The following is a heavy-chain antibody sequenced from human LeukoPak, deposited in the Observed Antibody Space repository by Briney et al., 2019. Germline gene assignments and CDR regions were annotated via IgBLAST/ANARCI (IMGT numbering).Heavy chain of an antibody. CDR3: ARGNCGGKSVPLGY. J-gene: IGHJ4*02. CDR2: ISSSGSTI. V-gene: IGHV3-48*03. D-gene: IGHD4-23*01. CDR1: GFTFSSYE. Sequence: GGSLRLSCAASGFTFSSYEMNWVRQAPGKGLEWVSYISSSGSTIYYADSVKGRFTISRDNAKNSLYLQMNSLRAEDTAVYYCARGNCGGKSVPLGYWGQGTLVTVSS.